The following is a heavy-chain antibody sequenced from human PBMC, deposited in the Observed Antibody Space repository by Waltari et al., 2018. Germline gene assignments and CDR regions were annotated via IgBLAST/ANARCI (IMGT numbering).Heavy chain of an antibody. CDR3: ARDRWELLTNYYYGMDV. Sequence: QVQLVQSGAEVKKPGSSVKVSCKASGGTFSSYAISWVRQAPGQGLEWMGGIIPICGTANYERKCQGRVTSTADKATSTAYMELSSLRSEDTAVYYCARDRWELLTNYYYGMDVWGQGTTVTVSS. J-gene: IGHJ6*02. V-gene: IGHV1-69*06. CDR2: IIPICGTA. D-gene: IGHD1-26*01. CDR1: GGTFSSYA.